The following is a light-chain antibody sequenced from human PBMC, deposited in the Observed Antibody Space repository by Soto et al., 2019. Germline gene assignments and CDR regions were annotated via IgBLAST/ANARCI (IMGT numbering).Light chain of an antibody. CDR3: QQYGSSLQT. CDR2: GAS. CDR1: QSVRSSY. V-gene: IGKV3-20*01. J-gene: IGKJ1*01. Sequence: EIVLTQSPDTVSLSPGERVTLSCRASQSVRSSYLAWYQQKPGQAPRLLIYGASSRATGIPDRFSGSGSGTDFTLTISRLEPEDSAVYYCQQYGSSLQTFGQGTRWIS.